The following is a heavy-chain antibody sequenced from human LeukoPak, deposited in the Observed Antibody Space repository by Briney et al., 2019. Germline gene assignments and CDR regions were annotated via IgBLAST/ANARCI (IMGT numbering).Heavy chain of an antibody. Sequence: SETLSLTCTVSGGSISSSSYYWGWIRQPPGKGLEWIGSIYYSGSTYYNPSLKSRVTISVDTSKNQFSLKLSSVTAADTAVYYCARITTTVTTTDYWGQGTLVTVSS. CDR3: ARITTTVTTTDY. V-gene: IGHV4-39*01. CDR1: GGSISSSSYY. CDR2: IYYSGST. D-gene: IGHD4-4*01. J-gene: IGHJ4*02.